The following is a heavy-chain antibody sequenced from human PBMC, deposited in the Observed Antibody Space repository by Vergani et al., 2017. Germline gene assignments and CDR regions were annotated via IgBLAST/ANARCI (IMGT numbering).Heavy chain of an antibody. CDR3: ARNPYCGGDCYSDAFDI. CDR1: GGSISSYY. J-gene: IGHJ3*02. V-gene: IGHV4-59*01. Sequence: QVQLQESGPGLVKPSETLSLTCTVSGGSISSYYWSWIRQPPGKGLGWIGYIYYSGSTNYNPSLKSRVTISVDTSKNQFSLKLGSVTAADTAVYYCARNPYCGGDCYSDAFDIWGQGTMVTVSS. D-gene: IGHD2-21*02. CDR2: IYYSGST.